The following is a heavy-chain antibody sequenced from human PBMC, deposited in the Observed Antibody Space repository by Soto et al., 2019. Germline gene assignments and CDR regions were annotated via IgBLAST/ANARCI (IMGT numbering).Heavy chain of an antibody. V-gene: IGHV3-9*01. CDR3: AKVAGGGYGYFDY. J-gene: IGHJ4*02. CDR1: GFTFDDYA. D-gene: IGHD5-12*01. CDR2: ISWNGGSI. Sequence: EVQLVESGGGLVQPGRSLRLSCAASGFTFDDYAMHWVRQAPGKGLEWVSGISWNGGSIGYADSVKGRFTISRDNAKNSLYLQMNSVGAEDTALYYCAKVAGGGYGYFDYWGQGTLVTVSS.